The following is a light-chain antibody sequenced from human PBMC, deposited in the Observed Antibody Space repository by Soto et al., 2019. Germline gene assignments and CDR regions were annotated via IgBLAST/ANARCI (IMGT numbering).Light chain of an antibody. CDR3: QQRSNWLT. J-gene: IGKJ4*01. Sequence: EIVMTQSPATLSMSPGERATLSCRASQSVSNNLAWYQQKPGQAPRLLIYGISTRATGIPARFSGSGSGTEFTLTISSLQSEDVAVYFCQQRSNWLTFGGGTKVDIK. CDR2: GIS. CDR1: QSVSNN. V-gene: IGKV3-15*01.